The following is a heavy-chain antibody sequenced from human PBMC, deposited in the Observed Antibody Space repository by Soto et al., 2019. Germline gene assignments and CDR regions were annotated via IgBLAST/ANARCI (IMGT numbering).Heavy chain of an antibody. J-gene: IGHJ4*02. V-gene: IGHV4-39*01. D-gene: IGHD3-22*01. CDR1: GGSIISSSYY. CDR3: VGSGYSPFDY. CDR2: LYYSGST. Sequence: SETLSLTCTVSGGSIISSSYYWGWIRQPPGKGLEWIGSLYYSGSTYYNPSLKSRVTISVDTSKNQFSLKLSSVTAADTAVYYCVGSGYSPFDYWGQGTLVTVS.